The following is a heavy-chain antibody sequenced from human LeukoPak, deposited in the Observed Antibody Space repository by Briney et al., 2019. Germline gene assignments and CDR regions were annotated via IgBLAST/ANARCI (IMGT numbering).Heavy chain of an antibody. J-gene: IGHJ4*02. Sequence: SETLFLTCTVSGGSISSYYWSWIRQPPGKGLEWIGYIYYSGSTNYNPSLKSRVTISVDTSKNQFSLKLSSVTAADTAVYYCARVQTGTHFDYWGQGTLVTVSS. CDR2: IYYSGST. CDR1: GGSISSYY. V-gene: IGHV4-59*01. CDR3: ARVQTGTHFDY. D-gene: IGHD1-7*01.